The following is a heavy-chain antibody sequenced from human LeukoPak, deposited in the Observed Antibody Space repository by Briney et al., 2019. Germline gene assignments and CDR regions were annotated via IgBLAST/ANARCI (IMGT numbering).Heavy chain of an antibody. CDR1: GDSVSSNSAA. D-gene: IGHD4-17*01. J-gene: IGHJ5*02. CDR2: TYYRSKWYN. Sequence: SQTLSLTCAISGDSVSSNSAAWNWIRQSPSRGLEWLGRTYYRSKWYNDYAVSVKSRITINPDTSKNQFSLQLNSVTPEDTAVYYCARGIDDYGEGHNWFDPWGQGTLVTVSS. CDR3: ARGIDDYGEGHNWFDP. V-gene: IGHV6-1*01.